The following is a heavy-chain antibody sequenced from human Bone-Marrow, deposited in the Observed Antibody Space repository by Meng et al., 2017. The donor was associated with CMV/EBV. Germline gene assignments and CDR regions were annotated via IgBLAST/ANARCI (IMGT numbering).Heavy chain of an antibody. J-gene: IGHJ6*02. V-gene: IGHV2-26*01. CDR2: IFSNDEK. CDR3: ARMEVVPAAIYYYYGMDV. CDR1: GFPLSNARMG. Sequence: SGPTLVKPTETLTLTCTVSGFPLSNARMGVSWIRQPPGKALEWLAHIFSNDEKSYSTSLKSRLTISKDTSKSQVVLTMTNMDPVDTATYYCARMEVVPAAIYYYYGMDVWGQGTTVTVSS. D-gene: IGHD2-2*01.